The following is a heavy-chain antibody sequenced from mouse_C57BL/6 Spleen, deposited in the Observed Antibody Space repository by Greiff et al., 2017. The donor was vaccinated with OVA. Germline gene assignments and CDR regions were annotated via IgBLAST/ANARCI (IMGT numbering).Heavy chain of an antibody. CDR1: GYAFSSYW. J-gene: IGHJ2*01. V-gene: IGHV1-80*01. CDR3: AREDYYGSSYVY. Sequence: VQRVESGAELVKPGASVKISCKASGYAFSSYWMNWVKQRPGKGLEWIGQIYPGDGDTNYNGKFKGKATLTADKSSSTAYMQLSSLTSEDSAVYFCAREDYYGSSYVYWGQGTTLTVSS. CDR2: IYPGDGDT. D-gene: IGHD1-1*01.